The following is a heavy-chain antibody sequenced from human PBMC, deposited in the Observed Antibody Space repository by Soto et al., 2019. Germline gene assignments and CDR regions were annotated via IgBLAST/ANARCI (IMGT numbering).Heavy chain of an antibody. CDR2: INPNSGGT. J-gene: IGHJ6*02. D-gene: IGHD3-10*01. V-gene: IGHV1-2*02. CDR3: ARSGMGWYYYGMDV. Sequence: GASVKVSCKASGYTFTGYYMHWVRQAPGQGLEWMGWINPNSGGTNYAQKFQGRVTMTRDTSISAAYVELSRLRSDDTAVYYCARSGMGWYYYGMDVWGQGTTVTVSS. CDR1: GYTFTGYY.